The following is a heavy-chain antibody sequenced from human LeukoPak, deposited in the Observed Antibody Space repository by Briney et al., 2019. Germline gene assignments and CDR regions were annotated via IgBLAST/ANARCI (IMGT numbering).Heavy chain of an antibody. CDR2: IHYSGST. V-gene: IGHV4-59*01. D-gene: IGHD3-16*01. J-gene: IGHJ4*02. Sequence: PSETLSLTCTVSSGSISNYYWSWIRQPPGKGLEWIGYIHYSGSTNYNPSLKSRVTISADTSKNQFSLKLSSVTAADTALYYCARGVYDYVWGSYDYWGQGSLVIVSS. CDR1: SGSISNYY. CDR3: ARGVYDYVWGSYDY.